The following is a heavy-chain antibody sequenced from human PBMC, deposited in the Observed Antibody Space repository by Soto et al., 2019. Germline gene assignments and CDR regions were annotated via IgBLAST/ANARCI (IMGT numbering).Heavy chain of an antibody. CDR1: GYTFSSYG. D-gene: IGHD1-26*01. V-gene: IGHV1-18*01. CDR3: ASGGPGAPFDY. Sequence: QVQLVQSGAEVKKPGASVKVSCKASGYTFSSYGISWVRQAPGQGLEWMGWINPNNGNTNYAQKVQGRVTMTTDTSTSTAYMELRSLRSDDTAMYYCASGGPGAPFDYWGQGIPVTVSS. J-gene: IGHJ4*02. CDR2: INPNNGNT.